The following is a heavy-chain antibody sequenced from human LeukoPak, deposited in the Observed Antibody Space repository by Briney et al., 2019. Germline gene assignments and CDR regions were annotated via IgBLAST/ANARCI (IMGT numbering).Heavy chain of an antibody. CDR3: ASIRAVAGTSYYYYYYMDV. J-gene: IGHJ6*03. Sequence: GGSLRLSCAASGFTFSSYSMNWVRQAPGKGLEWVSSISSSSSYIYYADSVKGRFTISRDNSKNTLYLQMNSLRAEDTAVYYCASIRAVAGTSYYYYYYMDVWGKGTTVTISS. D-gene: IGHD6-19*01. V-gene: IGHV3-21*04. CDR1: GFTFSSYS. CDR2: ISSSSSYI.